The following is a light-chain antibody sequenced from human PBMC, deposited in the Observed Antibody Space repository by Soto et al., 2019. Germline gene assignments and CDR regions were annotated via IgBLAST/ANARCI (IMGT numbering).Light chain of an antibody. J-gene: IGKJ1*01. Sequence: EIVMTQSPATLSVSPGERATLSCRASQSVSSILAWYQQKPGQAPRLLIYGASTRATGIPARFSGSGSGTEFTLTISSLQSEDFAVYYCHQYCTWWTFGQGTKVEIK. V-gene: IGKV3-15*01. CDR1: QSVSSI. CDR3: HQYCTWWT. CDR2: GAS.